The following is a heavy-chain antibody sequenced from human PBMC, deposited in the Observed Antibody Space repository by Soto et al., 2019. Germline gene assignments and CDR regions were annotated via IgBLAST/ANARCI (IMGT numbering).Heavy chain of an antibody. CDR3: ARDFSGYAS. V-gene: IGHV1-69*08. Sequence: QVQLVQSGAEVKKPGSSVKVSCNASGGTFSSYTISWVRQAPGQGLEWMGRIIPILGIANYAQKFQGRVTITADKSTSTAYMELSSLRSEDTAVYYCARDFSGYASWGQGTLVTVSS. CDR1: GGTFSSYT. D-gene: IGHD5-12*01. J-gene: IGHJ5*02. CDR2: IIPILGIA.